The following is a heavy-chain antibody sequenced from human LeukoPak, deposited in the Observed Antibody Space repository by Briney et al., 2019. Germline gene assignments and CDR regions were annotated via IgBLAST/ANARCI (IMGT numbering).Heavy chain of an antibody. D-gene: IGHD3-3*01. J-gene: IGHJ4*02. CDR2: ISWNSGSI. Sequence: GGSLRLSCAASGFTFDDYAMHWVRQAPGKGLEWVSGISWNSGSIGYADSVKGRFTISRDNAKNSLYLQMNSLRAEDTAVYYCARVNYDFWSGYYNFDYWGQGTLVTVSS. CDR1: GFTFDDYA. CDR3: ARVNYDFWSGYYNFDY. V-gene: IGHV3-9*01.